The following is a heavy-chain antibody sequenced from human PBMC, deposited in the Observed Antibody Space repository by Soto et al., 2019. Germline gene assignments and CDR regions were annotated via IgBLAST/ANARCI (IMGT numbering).Heavy chain of an antibody. Sequence: QVQLVQSGAEVKKPGSSVKVSCKASGGTFSRYAISWVRQAPGQGLEWMGGITPMFGTANYAQKFQGRVTITAGESTSTVHMELRRLRSEDTAVYYCAQTLGSAVAGPGRFDLWGRGTLVIVSS. J-gene: IGHJ2*01. CDR3: AQTLGSAVAGPGRFDL. V-gene: IGHV1-69*12. CDR1: GGTFSRYA. CDR2: ITPMFGTA. D-gene: IGHD6-19*01.